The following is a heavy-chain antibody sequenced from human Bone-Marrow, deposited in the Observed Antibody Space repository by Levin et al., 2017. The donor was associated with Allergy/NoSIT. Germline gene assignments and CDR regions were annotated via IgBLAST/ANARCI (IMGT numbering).Heavy chain of an antibody. CDR3: AREDNWNYDY. J-gene: IGHJ4*02. D-gene: IGHD1-7*01. Sequence: GGSLRLSCAASGFTFSRYAMAWVRQAPGQGLEWVSGMSGSGGRTVYADPVKGRFTISRDNSKNIMYLQMNSLRVEDTALYYCAREDNWNYDYWGQGTLVTVSS. CDR1: GFTFSRYA. V-gene: IGHV3-23*01. CDR2: MSGSGGRT.